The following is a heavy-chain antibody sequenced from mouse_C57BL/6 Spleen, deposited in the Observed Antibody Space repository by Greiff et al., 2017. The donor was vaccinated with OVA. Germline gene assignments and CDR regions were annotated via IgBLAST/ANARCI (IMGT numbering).Heavy chain of an antibody. J-gene: IGHJ4*01. CDR2: IYPGDGDT. V-gene: IGHV1-82*01. CDR1: GYAFSSSW. CDR3: APVGYYGEAYYAMDY. D-gene: IGHD2-3*01. Sequence: QVQLQQSGPELVKPGASVKISCKASGYAFSSSWMNWVKQRPGQGLEWIGRIYPGDGDTNYNGKFKGKATLTADKSSSTAYMQLSSLTSEDSAVYFGAPVGYYGEAYYAMDYWGQGTSGTVSS.